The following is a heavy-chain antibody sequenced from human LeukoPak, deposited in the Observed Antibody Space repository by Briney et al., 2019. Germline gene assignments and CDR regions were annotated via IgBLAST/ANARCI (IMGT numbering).Heavy chain of an antibody. J-gene: IGHJ4*02. D-gene: IGHD3-22*01. V-gene: IGHV3-7*01. CDR3: ARDLNDYYDSSGYYYY. Sequence: GGALRISCAAPGFTFSSYWMSWVRQAPGKGLEGVANKKQDGSEKYYVDSVKGRFTISRDNAKNSLYLQMNSLRAEDTAVYYCARDLNDYYDSSGYYYYWGQGTLVTVSS. CDR1: GFTFSSYW. CDR2: KKQDGSEK.